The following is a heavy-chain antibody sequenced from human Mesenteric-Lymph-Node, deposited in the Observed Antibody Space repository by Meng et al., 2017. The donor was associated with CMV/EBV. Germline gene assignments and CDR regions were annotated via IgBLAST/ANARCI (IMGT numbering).Heavy chain of an antibody. CDR3: ARSGTYSGSSNWFDP. CDR1: GFTFTLYA. CDR2: ILGNGITT. V-gene: IGHV3-23*01. D-gene: IGHD1-26*01. Sequence: GGSLRLSCAASGFTFTLYAINWVRQAPGKGLEWVSGILGNGITTYYADSVRGRFTISRDNSKNTVYLQMSSLRAEDTAIYYCARSGTYSGSSNWFDPWGQGTLVTVSS. J-gene: IGHJ5*02.